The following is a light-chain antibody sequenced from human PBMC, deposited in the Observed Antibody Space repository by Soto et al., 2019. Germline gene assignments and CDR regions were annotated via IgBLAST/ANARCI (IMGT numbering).Light chain of an antibody. CDR3: GTWDSSLSAGVV. CDR1: SSNIGNNY. CDR2: DNS. V-gene: IGLV1-51*01. Sequence: QSVLTQPPSVSAAPGQKVTISCSGSSSNIGNNYVSWYQQLPGTAPKLLIYDNSKRPSGIPDRFSGSKSGTSATLGITGLQTGDDADYYCGTWDSSLSAGVVFGGGTKLTVL. J-gene: IGLJ2*01.